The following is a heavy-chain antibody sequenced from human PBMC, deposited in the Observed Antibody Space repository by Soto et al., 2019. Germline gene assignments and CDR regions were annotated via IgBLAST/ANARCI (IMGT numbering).Heavy chain of an antibody. CDR2: IKPDGSAT. CDR1: DFTFRNYW. Sequence: GGSLRLSCATSDFTFRNYWMNWVRQAPGKGLEWVANIKPDGSATNYVDSVKGRFTISRDNVRNSVSLQMNSLRVEDTAVYFCFGGNGGPQWGQGTLVTVSS. CDR3: FGGNGGPQ. D-gene: IGHD3-16*01. J-gene: IGHJ4*02. V-gene: IGHV3-7*03.